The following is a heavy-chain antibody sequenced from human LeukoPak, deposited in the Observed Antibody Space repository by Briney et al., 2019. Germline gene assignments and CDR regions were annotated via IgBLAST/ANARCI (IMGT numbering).Heavy chain of an antibody. J-gene: IGHJ5*02. CDR2: IIPIFGTA. V-gene: IGHV1-69*01. Sequence: GSSVTVSCKAYAGTFSSYAISWVRRAPGRGLQWMGGIIPIFGTANYAQKFQGRVTITADESTSTAYMELSSLRSEDTAVYYCARGQLERLWWFDPWGQGTLVTVSS. D-gene: IGHD1-1*01. CDR1: AGTFSSYA. CDR3: ARGQLERLWWFDP.